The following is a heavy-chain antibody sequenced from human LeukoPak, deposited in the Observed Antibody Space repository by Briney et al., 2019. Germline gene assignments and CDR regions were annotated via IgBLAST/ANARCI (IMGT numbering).Heavy chain of an antibody. CDR2: ISAYNGNT. J-gene: IGHJ6*02. V-gene: IGHV1-18*01. CDR1: GYTLTSYG. Sequence: ASVKVSCKASGYTLTSYGISWVRQAPGQGLEWMGWISAYNGNTNYAQKLQGRVTMTTDTSTSTAYMELRSLRSDDTAVYYCARDTRTYYYDSSGYPKDYYYYGMVVWGQGTTVTVSS. CDR3: ARDTRTYYYDSSGYPKDYYYYGMVV. D-gene: IGHD3-22*01.